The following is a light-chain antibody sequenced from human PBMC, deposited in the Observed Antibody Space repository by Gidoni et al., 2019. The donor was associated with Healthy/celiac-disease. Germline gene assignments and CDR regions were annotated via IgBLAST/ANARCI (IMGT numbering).Light chain of an antibody. J-gene: IGKJ2*01. CDR2: AAS. CDR3: QQSYSTPYT. Sequence: DIQMTQPPSSLSASVGDRVTITCRASQSISSYLNWYQQKPEKAPKLLIYAASSLQSGVPSRFSDSGSGTDFTLTISSLQPEDFATYYCQQSYSTPYTFGQGTKLEIK. CDR1: QSISSY. V-gene: IGKV1-39*01.